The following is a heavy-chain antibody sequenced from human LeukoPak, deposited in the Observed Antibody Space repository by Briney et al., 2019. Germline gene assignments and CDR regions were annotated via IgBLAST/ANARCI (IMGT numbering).Heavy chain of an antibody. V-gene: IGHV4-59*01. Sequence: SETLFLTCTVSGGSISSYYWSWIRQPPGKGLEWIGYIYYSGSTNYNPSLKSRVTISVDTSKNQFPLKLSSVTAADTAVYYCARFRGLQLGYCSGGSCYSFDPWGQGTLVTVSS. CDR2: IYYSGST. D-gene: IGHD2-15*01. CDR3: ARFRGLQLGYCSGGSCYSFDP. CDR1: GGSISSYY. J-gene: IGHJ5*02.